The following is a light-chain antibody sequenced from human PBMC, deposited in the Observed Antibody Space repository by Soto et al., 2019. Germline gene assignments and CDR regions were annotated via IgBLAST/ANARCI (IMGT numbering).Light chain of an antibody. J-gene: IGKJ1*01. CDR1: QTIDSW. V-gene: IGKV1-5*03. CDR2: KAS. CDR3: QLYHIFSGT. Sequence: DIQMTQSPSTLSASVGDRVTITCRASQTIDSWLAWYQQRPGKPPNLLTYKASILANGVQSRFSGSGSGAEFTLAINSPQPDDCATCDCQLYHIFSGTFGQGTKVEIK.